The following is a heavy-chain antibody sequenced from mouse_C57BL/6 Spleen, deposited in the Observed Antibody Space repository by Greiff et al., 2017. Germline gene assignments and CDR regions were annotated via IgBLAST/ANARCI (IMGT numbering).Heavy chain of an antibody. CDR2: IRNKANNHAT. V-gene: IGHV6-6*01. D-gene: IGHD2-5*01. CDR1: GFTFSDAW. CDR3: TRPTYYSNSAWFAY. J-gene: IGHJ3*01. Sequence: EVQLVESGGGLVQPGGSMKLSCAASGFTFSDAWMDWVRQSPEKGLEWVAEIRNKANNHATYYAESVKGRFTISRDDSKSSVYLQMNSLRAEDTGIYYCTRPTYYSNSAWFAYWGQGTLVTVSA.